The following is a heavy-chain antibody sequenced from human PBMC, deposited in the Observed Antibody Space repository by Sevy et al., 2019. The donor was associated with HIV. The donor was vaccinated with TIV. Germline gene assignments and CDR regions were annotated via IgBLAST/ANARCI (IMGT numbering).Heavy chain of an antibody. Sequence: ASVKVSCKASGYTFTGYYMHWVRQAPGQGLEWMGRINPNSGGTNYAQKFQGRVTMTRDTSISTAYMELGRLGSDDTAGYYCARDHGGGSCYGYWGQGTLVTVSS. V-gene: IGHV1-2*06. CDR2: INPNSGGT. J-gene: IGHJ4*02. D-gene: IGHD2-15*01. CDR1: GYTFTGYY. CDR3: ARDHGGGSCYGY.